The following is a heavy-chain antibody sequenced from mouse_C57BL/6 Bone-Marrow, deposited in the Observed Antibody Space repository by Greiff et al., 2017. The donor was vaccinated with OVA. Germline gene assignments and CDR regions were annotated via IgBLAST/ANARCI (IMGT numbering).Heavy chain of an antibody. V-gene: IGHV1-69*01. CDR3: ARDDYDEGDWYFDV. CDR1: GYTFTSYW. D-gene: IGHD2-4*01. CDR2: LDPSDSYT. J-gene: IGHJ1*03. Sequence: QVQLKQPGAELVMPGASVKLSCKASGYTFTSYWMHWVKQRPGQGLEWIGELDPSDSYTNYNQKFKGKSTLTVDKSSSTAYMQLSSLTSEDSAVYYCARDDYDEGDWYFDVWGTGTTVTVSS.